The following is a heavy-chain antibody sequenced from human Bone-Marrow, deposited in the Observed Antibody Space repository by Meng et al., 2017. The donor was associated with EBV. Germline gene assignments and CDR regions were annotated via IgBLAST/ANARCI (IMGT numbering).Heavy chain of an antibody. Sequence: QLVKSGAEVKEPGSLVKVSCKTSGGSFRSDAISWVRQAPGQGLEWMGGLIPMSDAPHYAQKFQGRVTITADESTSTHYMDLSGLRSEDTAVYYCASESGRGFTPDYWGQGTLVTVSS. CDR2: LIPMSDAP. V-gene: IGHV1-69*01. J-gene: IGHJ4*02. CDR1: GGSFRSDA. CDR3: ASESGRGFTPDY. D-gene: IGHD3-10*01.